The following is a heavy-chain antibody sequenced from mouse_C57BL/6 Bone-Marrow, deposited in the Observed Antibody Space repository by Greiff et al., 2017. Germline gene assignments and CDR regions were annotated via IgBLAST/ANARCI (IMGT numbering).Heavy chain of an antibody. J-gene: IGHJ2*01. Sequence: VQLQQPGAELVKPGASVKLSCKASGYTFTSYWMHWVKQRPGQGLEWIGMIHPNSGSTNYNEKFKSKATLTVDKSSSTAYMKRSSLTSEDSAVYYCANDGPYYFDYWGQGTTLTVSS. CDR3: ANDGPYYFDY. V-gene: IGHV1-64*01. D-gene: IGHD2-3*01. CDR1: GYTFTSYW. CDR2: IHPNSGST.